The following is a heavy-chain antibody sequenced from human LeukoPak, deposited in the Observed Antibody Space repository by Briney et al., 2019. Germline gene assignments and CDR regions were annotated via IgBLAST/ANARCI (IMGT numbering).Heavy chain of an antibody. D-gene: IGHD3-22*01. CDR3: ARSFYYYDSSGEDY. CDR2: ISAYNGNT. J-gene: IGHJ4*02. Sequence: GASVKVSCKASGYTFTSYGISWVRQAPGQGLEWMGWISAYNGNTNYAQKLQGRVTMTTDTYTSTAYMELRSLRSDDTAVYYCARSFYYYDSSGEDYWGQGTLVTVSS. V-gene: IGHV1-18*01. CDR1: GYTFTSYG.